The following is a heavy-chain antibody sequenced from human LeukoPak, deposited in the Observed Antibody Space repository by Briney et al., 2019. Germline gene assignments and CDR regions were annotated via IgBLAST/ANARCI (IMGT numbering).Heavy chain of an antibody. D-gene: IGHD3-22*01. CDR1: GFTFINYA. J-gene: IGHJ3*02. V-gene: IGHV3-30*18. CDR2: ISYDGSDK. Sequence: GRSLRLSCAAPGFTFINYAMHWVRQAPGKGLEWVAVISYDGSDKYYVDSVKGRFTISRDNSKNTLYLQMNSLRAEDTAVYFCAKDLGLAYYESYFDIWGQGTMVTVSS. CDR3: AKDLGLAYYESYFDI.